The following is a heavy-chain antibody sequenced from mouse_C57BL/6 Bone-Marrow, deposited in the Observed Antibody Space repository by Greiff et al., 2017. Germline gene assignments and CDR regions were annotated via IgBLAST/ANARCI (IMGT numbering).Heavy chain of an antibody. V-gene: IGHV5-17*01. CDR3: ARRLLLFDY. CDR2: ISSGSSTI. CDR1: GFTFSDYG. D-gene: IGHD2-3*01. J-gene: IGHJ2*01. Sequence: EVKLVESGGGLVKPGGSLKLSCAASGFTFSDYGMHWVRQAPEKGLEWVAYISSGSSTIYYADTVKGRFTISRDNAKNTLFLQMTSLRSADTDMYYCARRLLLFDYWGQGTTLTVSS.